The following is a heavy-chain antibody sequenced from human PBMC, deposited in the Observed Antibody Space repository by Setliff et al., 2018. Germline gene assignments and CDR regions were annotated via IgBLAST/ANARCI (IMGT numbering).Heavy chain of an antibody. CDR2: IYYSGST. CDR1: GGSISSGGYY. D-gene: IGHD4-4*01. CDR3: ARDPLTTTVRHAFDI. V-gene: IGHV4-31*03. J-gene: IGHJ3*02. Sequence: PSETLSLTCTVSGGSISSGGYYWSWIRQHPGKGLEWIGYIYYSGSTYYNPSLKSRGTILVDTSKNQFSLKLRSAXAADTAVYYCARDPLTTTVRHAFDIWGQGTMVTVSS.